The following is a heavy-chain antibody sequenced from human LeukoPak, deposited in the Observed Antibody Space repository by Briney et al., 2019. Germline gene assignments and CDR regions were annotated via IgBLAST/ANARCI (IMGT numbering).Heavy chain of an antibody. CDR2: ISSNGGST. D-gene: IGHD3-22*01. Sequence: PGGSLRLSCAASGFTFSSYGMSWVRQAPGKGLEYVSAISSNGGSTYYANSVKGRFTISRDNSKNTLYLQMGSLRAEDMAVYYCARTLSYYYDSSGYISPLDYWGQGTLVTVSS. V-gene: IGHV3-64*01. CDR3: ARTLSYYYDSSGYISPLDY. J-gene: IGHJ4*02. CDR1: GFTFSSYG.